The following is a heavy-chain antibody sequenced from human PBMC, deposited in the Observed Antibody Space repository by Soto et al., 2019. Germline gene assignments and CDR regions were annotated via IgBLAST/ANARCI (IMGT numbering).Heavy chain of an antibody. CDR3: ATITYYYGSGSYYSLDY. J-gene: IGHJ4*02. CDR2: IYYSGSS. V-gene: IGHV4-31*03. Sequence: ASETLSLTCTVFGGSVNSGGYYWTWIRQHPGKGLEWIGYIYYSGSSYYNPSLKSRVTLSLDTSKNQFSLKLSSVTAADTAVYYCATITYYYGSGSYYSLDYWGQGTMVTVSS. D-gene: IGHD3-10*01. CDR1: GGSVNSGGYY.